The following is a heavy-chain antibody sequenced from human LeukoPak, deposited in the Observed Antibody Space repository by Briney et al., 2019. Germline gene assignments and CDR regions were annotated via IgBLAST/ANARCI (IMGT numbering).Heavy chain of an antibody. CDR3: AGYYYDTSAYNDY. J-gene: IGHJ4*02. D-gene: IGHD3-22*01. V-gene: IGHV3-7*01. Sequence: GGSLRLSCAASGFTFSRYWMNWVRQAPGKGLEWVANIKEDGSEKYYVDSVKGRFTISRDNAKNSLYLQMNSLRAEDTAVYYCAGYYYDTSAYNDYWGQGTLVTVSS. CDR1: GFTFSRYW. CDR2: IKEDGSEK.